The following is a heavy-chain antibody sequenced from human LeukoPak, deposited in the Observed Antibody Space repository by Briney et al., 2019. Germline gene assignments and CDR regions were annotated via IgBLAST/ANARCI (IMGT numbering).Heavy chain of an antibody. CDR1: GDSISSYY. V-gene: IGHV4-4*09. J-gene: IGHJ4*02. CDR2: IYTSGGT. Sequence: SETLSLTCTVSGDSISSYYWSWIRQPPGKGLEWIAYIYTSGGTNYIPSLKGRVTISIDTSKNQFSLKLSSVTAADSAVYYCARLTRLSTSPDRYYLGYWGQGTLVTVSS. CDR3: ARLTRLSTSPDRYYLGY. D-gene: IGHD6-6*01.